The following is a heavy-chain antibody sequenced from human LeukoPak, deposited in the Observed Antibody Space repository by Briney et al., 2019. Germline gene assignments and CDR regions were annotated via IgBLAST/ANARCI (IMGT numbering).Heavy chain of an antibody. V-gene: IGHV3-49*04. J-gene: IGHJ4*02. D-gene: IGHD2-21*02. CDR3: TRNCGGDCYLFEY. CDR1: GFTFGNYA. Sequence: PGGSLRLSCTASGFTFGNYAMSWVRQAPGKGLEWVGFIRSKAYGGTTEYAASVKGRFTISRDASKSIAYLQMNSLKTEGTAVYYCTRNCGGDCYLFEYWGQGTLVTVSS. CDR2: IRSKAYGGTT.